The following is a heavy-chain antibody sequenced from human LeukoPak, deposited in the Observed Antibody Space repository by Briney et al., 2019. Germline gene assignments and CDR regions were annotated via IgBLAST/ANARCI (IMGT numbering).Heavy chain of an antibody. D-gene: IGHD3-10*01. CDR2: ISAYNGNT. V-gene: IGHV1-18*01. CDR3: ARVLYGSGSYYFDY. J-gene: IGHJ4*02. CDR1: RYTFTSYG. Sequence: ASVKVSYKASRYTFTSYGISWVRQPPGQGIEWIGWISAYNGNTNYAQKLQGRVTMTTDTSTSTAYMELRSLRSDDTAVYYCARVLYGSGSYYFDYWGQGTLVTVSS.